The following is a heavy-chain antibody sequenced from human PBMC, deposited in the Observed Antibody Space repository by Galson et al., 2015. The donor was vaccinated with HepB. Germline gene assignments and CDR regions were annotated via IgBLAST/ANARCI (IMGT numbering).Heavy chain of an antibody. J-gene: IGHJ2*01. V-gene: IGHV4-39*01. Sequence: SETLSLTCTVSGGSISSSSYYWGWIRQPPGKGLEWIGSIYYSGSTYYNPSLKSRVTISVDTSKNQFSLKLSSVTAADTAVYYCARPLNDSSGYFSRNWYFDLWGRGTLVTVSS. D-gene: IGHD3-22*01. CDR3: ARPLNDSSGYFSRNWYFDL. CDR1: GGSISSSSYY. CDR2: IYYSGST.